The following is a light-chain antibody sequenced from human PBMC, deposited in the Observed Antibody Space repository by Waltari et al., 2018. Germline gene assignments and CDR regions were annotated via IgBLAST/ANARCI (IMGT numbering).Light chain of an antibody. Sequence: QVVLTQSPSASASLGASVKLTCTLTSGPTNYPLAWPQQQPGKGPRFLMILNSDGTHKKGDGIPDRFSGSSSGAERYLTITSLRSEDEADYYCQAWGTGTKRMFGGGTKLTVL. CDR2: LNSDGTH. CDR3: QAWGTGTKRM. V-gene: IGLV4-69*01. CDR1: SGPTNYP. J-gene: IGLJ3*02.